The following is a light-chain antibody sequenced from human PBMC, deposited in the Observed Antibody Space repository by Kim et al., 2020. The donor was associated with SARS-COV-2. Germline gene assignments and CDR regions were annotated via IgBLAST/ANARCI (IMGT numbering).Light chain of an antibody. CDR1: SGHSSYA. CDR2: LNSDGSH. J-gene: IGLJ3*02. Sequence: VKLTCTLSSGHSSYAIAWHQQQPEKGPRYLMKLNSDGSHSKGDGIPDRFSGSSSGAERYLTSSSLQSEDEADYYCQTWGTGIPWVFGGGTKLTVL. V-gene: IGLV4-69*01. CDR3: QTWGTGIPWV.